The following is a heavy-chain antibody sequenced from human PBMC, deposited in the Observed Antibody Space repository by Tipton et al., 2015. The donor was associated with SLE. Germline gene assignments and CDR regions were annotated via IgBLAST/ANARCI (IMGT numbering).Heavy chain of an antibody. J-gene: IGHJ3*02. CDR2: ISYDGSNK. CDR3: ARFNSSGWTGAFDI. V-gene: IGHV3-30-3*01. D-gene: IGHD6-19*01. Sequence: SLRLSCAASGFTFSSYAMHWVRQAPGKGLEWVAVISYDGSNKYYADSVKGRFTISRDNSKNTLYLQMNSLRAEDTAVYYCARFNSSGWTGAFDIWGQGTMVTVSS. CDR1: GFTFSSYA.